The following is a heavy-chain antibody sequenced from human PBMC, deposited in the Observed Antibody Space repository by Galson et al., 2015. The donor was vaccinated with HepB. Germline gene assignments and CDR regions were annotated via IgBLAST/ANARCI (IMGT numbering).Heavy chain of an antibody. D-gene: IGHD2-2*01. CDR1: GGTFSSYA. J-gene: IGHJ4*02. Sequence: SVKVSCKASGGTFSSYAISWVRQAPGQGLEWMGGIIPIFGTANYAQKFQGRVTITADESTSTAYMELSSLRSEDTAVYYCARGYCSSTSCYPGYYFDYWGQGTLVTVSS. V-gene: IGHV1-69*13. CDR2: IIPIFGTA. CDR3: ARGYCSSTSCYPGYYFDY.